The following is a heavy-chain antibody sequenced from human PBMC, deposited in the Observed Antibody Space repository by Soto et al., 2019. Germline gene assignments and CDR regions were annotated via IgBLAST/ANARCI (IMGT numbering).Heavy chain of an antibody. J-gene: IGHJ6*02. CDR1: GGFVNSDTHS. V-gene: IGHV4-61*01. CDR3: ARFVRSCSATTCSTRADV. CDR2: IYSGGST. Sequence: SETLSLTCTVSGGFVNSDTHSWSWIRQTPGKRLEWIGFIYSGGSTKNPSLRSRVTMSVDTSKNQFSLKLRSVIVADTAVYHCARFVRSCSATTCSTRADVWGQGITITVSS. D-gene: IGHD2-2*01.